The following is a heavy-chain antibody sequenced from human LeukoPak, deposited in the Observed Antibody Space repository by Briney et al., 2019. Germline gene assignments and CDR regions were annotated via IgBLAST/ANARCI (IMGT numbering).Heavy chain of an antibody. Sequence: GGSLRLSCAASGVTFSSYAMHWVRQAPGKGLEWVAVISYDGSNKYYADSVKGRFTISRDNSKNTLYLQMNSLRAEDTAVYYCAKKYSTGLDPWGQGTLVTVSS. CDR3: AKKYSTGLDP. CDR2: ISYDGSNK. V-gene: IGHV3-30*04. D-gene: IGHD1-26*01. CDR1: GVTFSSYA. J-gene: IGHJ5*02.